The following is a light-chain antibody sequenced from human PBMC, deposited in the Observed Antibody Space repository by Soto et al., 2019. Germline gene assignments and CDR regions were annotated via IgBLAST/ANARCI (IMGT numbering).Light chain of an antibody. Sequence: EIVLTQSPGTLSLSPGERATLSCRASQSLSSNYLAWYQQKPGQAPRLLIYGASSRATGIPDRYSGRGSGTDFTLNISRLEPEDFAVYYCQHYETSPPAYTFGQGTNLEIK. CDR1: QSLSSNY. V-gene: IGKV3-20*01. CDR2: GAS. CDR3: QHYETSPPAYT. J-gene: IGKJ2*01.